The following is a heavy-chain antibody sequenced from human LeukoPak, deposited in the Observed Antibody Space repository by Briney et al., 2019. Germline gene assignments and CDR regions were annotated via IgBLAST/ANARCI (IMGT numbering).Heavy chain of an antibody. CDR2: IRSKANNYAT. V-gene: IGHV3-73*01. D-gene: IGHD4-17*01. CDR1: GFTFRGSA. CDR3: TSLDYGDYNYFDY. J-gene: IGHJ4*02. Sequence: GGSLRLSCAASGFTFRGSAMHWVRQASGKGLEWVGRIRSKANNYATSYAASVKGRFTISRDDSKNTAYLQMISLKIEDTAVYYCTSLDYGDYNYFDYWGQGTLVTVSS.